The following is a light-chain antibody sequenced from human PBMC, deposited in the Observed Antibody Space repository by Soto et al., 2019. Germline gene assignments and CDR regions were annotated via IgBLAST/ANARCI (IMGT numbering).Light chain of an antibody. V-gene: IGLV4-69*01. Sequence: QSVLTQSPSASASLGASVKLTCTLSRWPSSYAVAWHQQQPGGAPRYLMKLNSDGSHTKGDEIPDRFSGSISGAERYLTISSLQSEDEADYYCQTWDTGIRVFGGGTKLTVL. CDR3: QTWDTGIRV. J-gene: IGLJ3*02. CDR1: RWPSSYA. CDR2: LNSDGSH.